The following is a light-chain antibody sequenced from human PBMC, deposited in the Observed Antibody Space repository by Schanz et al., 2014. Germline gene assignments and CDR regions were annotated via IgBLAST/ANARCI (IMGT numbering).Light chain of an antibody. V-gene: IGKV3-20*01. J-gene: IGKJ4*01. Sequence: EVVMTQSPATLSVSPGERATLSCRASQSVSSNLAWYQQKPGQAPRLLMYGASTRATGIPDRFSGSGSGTDFTLTIRGLEPEDFAVYYCHQYASSPLTFGGGTKVEVK. CDR1: QSVSSN. CDR3: HQYASSPLT. CDR2: GAS.